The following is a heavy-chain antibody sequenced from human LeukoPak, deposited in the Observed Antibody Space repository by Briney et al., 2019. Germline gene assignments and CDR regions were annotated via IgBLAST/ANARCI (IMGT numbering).Heavy chain of an antibody. Sequence: SETLSLTCTVSGGSISSYYWSWIRQPPGKGLEWIGYIYYSGSTNYNPSLKSRVTISVDTSKNQFSLKLSSVTAADTAVYYCARRTVGLGIGRDWYFDLWGRGTLVTVSS. V-gene: IGHV4-59*01. CDR1: GGSISSYY. J-gene: IGHJ2*01. CDR3: ARRTVGLGIGRDWYFDL. D-gene: IGHD7-27*01. CDR2: IYYSGST.